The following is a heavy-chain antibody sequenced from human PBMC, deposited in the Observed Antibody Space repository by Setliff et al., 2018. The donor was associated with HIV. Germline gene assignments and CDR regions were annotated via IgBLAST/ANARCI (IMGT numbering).Heavy chain of an antibody. CDR2: ISIRGGYI. Sequence: GGSLRLSCAASGFTFNNYAMNWVRQAPGKGLQWVASISIRGGYIYYADSVKGRFTISRDNTKMYLHMNSLRAEDTAVYYCARDRRGSSRFYFDYWGQGTLVTVSS. CDR1: GFTFNNYA. V-gene: IGHV3-21*01. CDR3: ARDRRGSSRFYFDY. J-gene: IGHJ4*02. D-gene: IGHD6-13*01.